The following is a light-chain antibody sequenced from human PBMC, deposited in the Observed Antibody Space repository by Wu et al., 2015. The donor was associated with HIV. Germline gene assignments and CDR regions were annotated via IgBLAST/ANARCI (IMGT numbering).Light chain of an antibody. J-gene: IGKJ4*01. CDR1: QSVSSTY. CDR2: GAS. Sequence: EVVLTQSPVTLSLSPGERATLSCRASQSVSSTYSVWYQQKPGQAPRLLISGASSRATGIPDRFSASGSGTDFTLTISRLEPEDLAIYYCQQYGGSPLTFGGGTRVEIK. CDR3: QQYGGSPLT. V-gene: IGKV3-20*01.